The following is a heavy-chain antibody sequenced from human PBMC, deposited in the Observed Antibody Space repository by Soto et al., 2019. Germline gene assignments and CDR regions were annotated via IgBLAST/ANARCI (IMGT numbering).Heavy chain of an antibody. V-gene: IGHV3-72*01. CDR1: GFSFSDHW. Sequence: GGSLRLSCEASGFSFSDHWMEWVRQAPGKGLEWVGRIKRKTESYITEYAASVEGRFTISRDDSKTSLYLQVNSLKSDDTAVVFCAGRNYGRLSVWGRGTLVAVSS. D-gene: IGHD4-17*01. CDR3: AGRNYGRLSV. J-gene: IGHJ1*01. CDR2: IKRKTESYIT.